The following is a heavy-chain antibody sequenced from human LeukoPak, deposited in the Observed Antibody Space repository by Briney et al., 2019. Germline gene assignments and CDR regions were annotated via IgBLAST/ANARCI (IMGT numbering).Heavy chain of an antibody. V-gene: IGHV1-18*01. CDR3: ARGLQETLAWLKALSPFDI. CDR1: GYTFTSYG. CDR2: ISAYNGNT. Sequence: GASVKVSCKASGYTFTSYGISWVRQAPGQGLEWMGWISAYNGNTNYAQKLQGRVTMSTDTSTSTGYMELRSLRSDDTAVYYCARGLQETLAWLKALSPFDIWGQGTMVTVSS. J-gene: IGHJ3*02. D-gene: IGHD5-24*01.